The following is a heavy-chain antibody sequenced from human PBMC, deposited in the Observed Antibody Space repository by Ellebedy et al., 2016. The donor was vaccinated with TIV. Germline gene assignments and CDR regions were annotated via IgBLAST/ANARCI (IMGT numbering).Heavy chain of an antibody. V-gene: IGHV4-34*01. CDR3: ARRNYGDYVGWFDP. D-gene: IGHD4-17*01. Sequence: MPSETLSLTCAVYGGSFSGYYWSWIRQHPGKGLEWIGEINHSGSTNYNTSLKSRVTISVDTSKNQFSLTLSSVTAAYTAVYYCARRNYGDYVGWFDPWGQGTLVTVAS. J-gene: IGHJ5*02. CDR2: INHSGST. CDR1: GGSFSGYY.